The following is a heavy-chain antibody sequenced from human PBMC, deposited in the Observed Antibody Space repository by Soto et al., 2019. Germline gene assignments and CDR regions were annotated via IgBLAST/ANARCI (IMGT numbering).Heavy chain of an antibody. V-gene: IGHV4-4*02. CDR3: ARVYSGSYSDS. J-gene: IGHJ4*02. CDR1: GASIRSNNW. Sequence: TSETLSLTCAVSGASIRSNNWWSWVRQPPGKGLEWIGEIFHSGSTNYNPSLKTRLTISVDKSKNQFSLKLSSVTAADTAVYYCARVYSGSYSDSWGRGTLVTVSS. D-gene: IGHD1-26*01. CDR2: IFHSGST.